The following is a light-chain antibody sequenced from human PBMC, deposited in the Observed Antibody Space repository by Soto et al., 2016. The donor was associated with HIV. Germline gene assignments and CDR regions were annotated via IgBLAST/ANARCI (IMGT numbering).Light chain of an antibody. J-gene: IGKJ4*01. V-gene: IGKV1-9*01. CDR3: QQLNSYNFI. CDR2: AAS. CDR1: QGISNY. Sequence: DIHLTQSPSFLSASVGDRVTITCRASQGISNYLGWYQQKPGKAPEVLIYAASTLQRGVPSRFSGSGSGTEFTLTISSLQPEDFATYYCQQLNSYNFIFGGGTKVEIK.